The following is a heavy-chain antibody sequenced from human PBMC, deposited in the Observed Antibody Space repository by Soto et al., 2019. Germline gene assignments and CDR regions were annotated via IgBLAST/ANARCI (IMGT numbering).Heavy chain of an antibody. CDR3: ARESRASEVYYHYFDL. Sequence: SATLSLPCTVSAEPLINDCWLLIRQPPEKGLEWIASIHYSGTTNYNPSLKSRHTISIDTSKNQLSLKLTSVTAADTAVYYCARESRASEVYYHYFDLWGRGTLVTVSS. CDR1: AEPLINDC. V-gene: IGHV4-59*08. CDR2: IHYSGTT. D-gene: IGHD2-8*01. J-gene: IGHJ2*01.